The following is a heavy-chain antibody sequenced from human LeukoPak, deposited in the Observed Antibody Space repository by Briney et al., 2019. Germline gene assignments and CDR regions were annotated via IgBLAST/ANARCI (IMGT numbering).Heavy chain of an antibody. V-gene: IGHV1-2*02. CDR1: GYTFTGYY. CDR3: ARERGGNSPLDS. CDR2: INTNSSTT. D-gene: IGHD4-23*01. J-gene: IGHJ4*02. Sequence: ASLKLSCTASGYTFTGYYMRWVRQAPGQGLEWMGWINTNSSTTNYAQRLQGRVTMTRDTSISAAYMELRWLTSDDTAVYYCARERGGNSPLDSGGRGTLVTVSS.